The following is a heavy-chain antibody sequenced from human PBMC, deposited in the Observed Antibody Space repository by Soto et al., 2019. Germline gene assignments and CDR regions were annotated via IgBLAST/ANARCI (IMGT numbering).Heavy chain of an antibody. CDR1: GYTFTGYY. J-gene: IGHJ5*02. CDR2: INPNSGGT. V-gene: IGHV1-2*02. CDR3: ARDYYANNWFDP. Sequence: ASVKVSCKASGYTFTGYYMHWVRQAPGQGLEWMGWINPNSGGTNYAQKFQGRVTMTRDTSISTAYMELSRLRSDDTAVYYCARDYYANNWFDPWGQGTLVTVSS. D-gene: IGHD3-10*01.